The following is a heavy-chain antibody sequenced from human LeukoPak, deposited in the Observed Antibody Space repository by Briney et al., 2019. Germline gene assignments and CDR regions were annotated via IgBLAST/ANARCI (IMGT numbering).Heavy chain of an antibody. Sequence: PGGSLRLSCAASGFTFSSYGMHWVRQAPGKGLEWVAFIRYDGSNKYYADSVKGRFTISRDNSKNTLYLQMNSLGAEDTAVYYCAKDRSPYSGSIFDYWGQGTLVTVSS. J-gene: IGHJ4*02. V-gene: IGHV3-30*02. CDR2: IRYDGSNK. D-gene: IGHD1-26*01. CDR3: AKDRSPYSGSIFDY. CDR1: GFTFSSYG.